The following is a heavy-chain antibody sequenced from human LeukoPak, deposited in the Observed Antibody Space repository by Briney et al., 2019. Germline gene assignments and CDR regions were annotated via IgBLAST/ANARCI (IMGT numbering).Heavy chain of an antibody. CDR3: ARHRDDDYGDYGFRFDP. CDR1: GGSISSYY. CDR2: IYYSGST. Sequence: SETLSLTCTVSGGSISSYYWSWIRQPPGKGLEWIGYIYYSGSTNYNPSLKSRVTISVDTSKNQSSLKLSSVTAADTAVYYCARHRDDDYGDYGFRFDPWGQGALVTVSS. J-gene: IGHJ5*02. D-gene: IGHD4-17*01. V-gene: IGHV4-59*08.